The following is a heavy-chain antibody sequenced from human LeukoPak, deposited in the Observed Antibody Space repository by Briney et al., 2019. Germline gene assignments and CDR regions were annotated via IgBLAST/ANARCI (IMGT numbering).Heavy chain of an antibody. CDR2: ISSSSSTI. J-gene: IGHJ4*02. D-gene: IGHD1-26*01. CDR1: GFTFSSYS. V-gene: IGHV3-48*01. CDR3: ARESPRFYSGSYKFDY. Sequence: GGSLRLSCAASGFTFSSYSMNWVRQAPGKGLEWVSYISSSSSTIYYADSVKGRFTISRDNAKNSLYLQMNSLRAEDTAVYYCARESPRFYSGSYKFDYWGQGTLVTVSS.